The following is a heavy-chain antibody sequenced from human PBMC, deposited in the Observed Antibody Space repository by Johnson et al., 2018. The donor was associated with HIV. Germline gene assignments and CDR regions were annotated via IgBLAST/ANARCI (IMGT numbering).Heavy chain of an antibody. CDR2: ISYDGSNK. CDR1: GFTFSSYA. D-gene: IGHD6-19*01. Sequence: QVQLVESGGGVVRPGGSVRLSCAASGFTFSSYAMHWVRQAPGKGLEWVAVISYDGSNKYYTDSVKGRFTISRDNSKNTLYLQMNSLRAEDTAVYFCAKSSIAVQDAFDIWGQGTMVTVSS. V-gene: IGHV3-30*14. J-gene: IGHJ3*02. CDR3: AKSSIAVQDAFDI.